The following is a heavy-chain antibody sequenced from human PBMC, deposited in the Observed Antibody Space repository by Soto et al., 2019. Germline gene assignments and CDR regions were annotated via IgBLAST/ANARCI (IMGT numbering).Heavy chain of an antibody. D-gene: IGHD5-12*01. V-gene: IGHV3-23*01. Sequence: EVQLLESGGGLVQPGGSLRLSCAASGFTFSSDAMSWVRQAPGKGMEWVSAISGSGGSTYYADSVKGRCTISRDNSKNTLYLQMNSLRTEDTAVYYCAKGEGGYDPPGDYWGQGTLVTVSS. J-gene: IGHJ4*02. CDR3: AKGEGGYDPPGDY. CDR1: GFTFSSDA. CDR2: ISGSGGST.